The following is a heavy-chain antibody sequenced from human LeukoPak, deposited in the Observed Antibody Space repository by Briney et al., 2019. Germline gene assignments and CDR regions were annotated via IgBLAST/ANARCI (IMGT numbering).Heavy chain of an antibody. J-gene: IGHJ4*02. CDR2: IKQDGSEK. D-gene: IGHD6-13*01. CDR1: GFTFSSYS. Sequence: PGGSLRLSCAASGFTFSSYSMNWVRQAPGKGLEWVANIKQDGSEKHYVDSVKGRFTISRDNAKNSLYLQMNSLRAEDTAVYYCAGHGGTGYSSSWYFCWGQGTLVTVSS. CDR3: AGHGGTGYSSSWYFC. V-gene: IGHV3-7*02.